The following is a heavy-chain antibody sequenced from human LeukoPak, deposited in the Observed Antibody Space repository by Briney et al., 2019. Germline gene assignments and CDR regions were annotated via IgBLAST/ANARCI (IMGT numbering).Heavy chain of an antibody. CDR3: ARRGSTDY. V-gene: IGHV3-7*03. D-gene: IGHD2/OR15-2a*01. J-gene: IGHJ4*02. CDR1: GFSFSGYW. Sequence: GGSLRLSCAASGFSFSGYWMTWVRQAPGKGLEWGANIKEDGSEKYYADFVKGRFTISRDNAKNSLDLQMKRLRAEDTAVYYCARRGSTDYWGQGTLVTVSS. CDR2: IKEDGSEK.